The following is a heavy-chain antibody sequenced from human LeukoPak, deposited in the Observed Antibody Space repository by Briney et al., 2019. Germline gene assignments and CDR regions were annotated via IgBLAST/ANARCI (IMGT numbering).Heavy chain of an antibody. J-gene: IGHJ5*02. CDR1: GFTFGSYS. CDR2: ISSTSRYI. V-gene: IGHV3-21*01. Sequence: GGSLRLSCAASGFTFGSYSMNWVRKVPGKGLQWVSSISSTSRYIYYLDSVKGRFTVSRDNAKNSLSLQMNSLGVEDTAVYYCARDLVLWFGELSAWGQGTLVTVSS. CDR3: ARDLVLWFGELSA. D-gene: IGHD3-10*01.